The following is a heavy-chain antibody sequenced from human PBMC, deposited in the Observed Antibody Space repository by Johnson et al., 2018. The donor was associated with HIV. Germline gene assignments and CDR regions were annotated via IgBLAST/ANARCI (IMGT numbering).Heavy chain of an antibody. V-gene: IGHV3-15*01. J-gene: IGHJ3*02. Sequence: EVQLVESGGGLVKPGGSLRLSCAASGFTFSDAWMSWVRQAPGKGLEWVGRIKSNTDGGTTDYAAPVKGRFTISRDDSKNTLYLQMNSLKTEDTAVYYCTTEPFAFDIWGQGTMVTVSS. CDR1: GFTFSDAW. CDR3: TTEPFAFDI. CDR2: IKSNTDGGTT.